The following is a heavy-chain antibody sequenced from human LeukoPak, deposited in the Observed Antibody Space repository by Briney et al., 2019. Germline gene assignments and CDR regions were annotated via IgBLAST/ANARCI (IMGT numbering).Heavy chain of an antibody. CDR2: ISYDGSNK. V-gene: IGHV3-30-3*01. CDR1: GFTFSSYA. Sequence: GGSLRLSCAASGFTFSSYAMHWVRQAPGKGLEWVAVISYDGSNKYYADSVKGRFTISRDNSKNTLYLQMNSLRAEDTAVYYCARVDSPYYYDSGGYSGPFDIWGQGTMVTVSS. J-gene: IGHJ3*02. CDR3: ARVDSPYYYDSGGYSGPFDI. D-gene: IGHD3-22*01.